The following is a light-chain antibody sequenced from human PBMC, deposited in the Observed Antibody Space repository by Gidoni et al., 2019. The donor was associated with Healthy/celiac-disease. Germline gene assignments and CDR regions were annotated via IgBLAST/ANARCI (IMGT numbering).Light chain of an antibody. CDR2: AAS. CDR3: QQTYSTPIT. CDR1: QSISSY. Sequence: DIQMTQSPSSLSASVGDRVTITCRASQSISSYVNWYQQKPGKAPKLLIYAASSLQSEFPSRFSGSGSGTDFTLTISSLQPEDFATYYCQQTYSTPITFGGETKLESK. V-gene: IGKV1-39*01. J-gene: IGKJ4*01.